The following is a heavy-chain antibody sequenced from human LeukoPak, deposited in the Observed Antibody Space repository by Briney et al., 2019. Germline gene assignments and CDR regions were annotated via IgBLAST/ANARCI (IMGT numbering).Heavy chain of an antibody. D-gene: IGHD6-6*01. V-gene: IGHV6-1*01. CDR3: ARDRGIAARRDNYFDY. J-gene: IGHJ4*02. CDR1: GDSVSSNSAA. CDR2: TYYRSKWYN. Sequence: SQTLSLTCAISGDSVSSNSAAWNWIRQSPSRGLEWLGRTYYRSKWYNDYAVSVKSRITINPDTSKNQFSLQLNSVTPEGTAVYYCARDRGIAARRDNYFDYWGQGTLVTVSS.